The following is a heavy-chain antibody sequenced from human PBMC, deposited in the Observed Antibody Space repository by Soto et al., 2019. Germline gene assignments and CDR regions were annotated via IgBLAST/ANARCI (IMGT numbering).Heavy chain of an antibody. V-gene: IGHV3-23*01. CDR1: GFTFSSYA. Sequence: GGSLRLSCAASGFTFSSYAMSWVRQAPGKGLEWVSAISGSGGSTYYADSVKGRFTISRDNSKNTLYLQMNSLRAEDTAVYYCAAGSMISVYNDSKSAAYTHAFDIWGQGTMVTVSS. J-gene: IGHJ3*02. D-gene: IGHD3-16*01. CDR2: ISGSGGST. CDR3: AAGSMISVYNDSKSAAYTHAFDI.